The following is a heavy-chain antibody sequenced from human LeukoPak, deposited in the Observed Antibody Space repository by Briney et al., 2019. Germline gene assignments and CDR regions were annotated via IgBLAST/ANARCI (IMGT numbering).Heavy chain of an antibody. D-gene: IGHD6-13*01. Sequence: LGASVKVSCKASGYTFTSYGISWVRQAPGQGLEWMGWISAYNGNTNYAQKLQGRVTMTTDTSTSTAYMELRSLRSDDTAVYYCAREDSSSWYLVRKQKNWFDPWGQGTLVTVSS. V-gene: IGHV1-18*01. CDR1: GYTFTSYG. J-gene: IGHJ5*02. CDR2: ISAYNGNT. CDR3: AREDSSSWYLVRKQKNWFDP.